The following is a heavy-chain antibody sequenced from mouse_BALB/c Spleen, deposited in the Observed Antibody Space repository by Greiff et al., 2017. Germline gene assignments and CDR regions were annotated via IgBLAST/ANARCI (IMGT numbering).Heavy chain of an antibody. CDR1: GFSLTSYG. D-gene: IGHD2-14*01. CDR3: ARDKDYRYPYAMDY. V-gene: IGHV2-9*02. J-gene: IGHJ4*01. Sequence: VKLMESGPGLVAPSQSLSITCTVSGFSLTSYGVHWVRQPPGKGLEWLGVIWAGGSTNYNSALMSRLSISKDNSKSQVFLKMNSLQTDDTAMYYCARDKDYRYPYAMDYWGQGTSVTVSS. CDR2: IWAGGST.